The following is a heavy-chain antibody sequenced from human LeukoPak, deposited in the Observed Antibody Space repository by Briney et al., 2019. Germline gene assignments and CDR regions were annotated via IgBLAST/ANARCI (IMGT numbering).Heavy chain of an antibody. CDR1: GGSFSGYY. D-gene: IGHD6-13*01. Sequence: SETLSLTCAVYGGSFSGYYWSWIRQPPGKGLERIGEINHSGSTNYNPSLESRLTMSVATSKNQFSLKLTSVTAADTAVYYCARHALYSSSWYFFDHWGQGTLVTVSS. V-gene: IGHV4-34*01. J-gene: IGHJ4*02. CDR2: INHSGST. CDR3: ARHALYSSSWYFFDH.